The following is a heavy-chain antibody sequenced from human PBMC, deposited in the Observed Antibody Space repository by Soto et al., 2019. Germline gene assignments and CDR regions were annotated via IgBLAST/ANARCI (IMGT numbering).Heavy chain of an antibody. D-gene: IGHD3-22*01. CDR3: ARAGYSYDSSGYYQYYFDY. CDR1: GGTFSRYA. V-gene: IGHV1-69*06. Sequence: GSQVKASCKAFGGTFSRYATRWVRQARGQGRGWMGGIIRIFGTANYAQKFQGRVTITADKSTRTAYMELSSLRSEDTAVYYCARAGYSYDSSGYYQYYFDYWGQGTL. CDR2: IIRIFGTA. J-gene: IGHJ4*02.